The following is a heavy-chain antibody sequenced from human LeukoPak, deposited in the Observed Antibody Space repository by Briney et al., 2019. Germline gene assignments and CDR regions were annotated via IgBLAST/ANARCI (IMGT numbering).Heavy chain of an antibody. J-gene: IGHJ4*02. Sequence: PGGSLRLSCAASGFTFSSYSMNWVRQAPGKGLEWVSSISSSSSYIYYADSVKGRFTISRDNAKNSLYLQMNSLRAEDTAVYYCARDLRAAAGMMGFDYWGQGTLVTVSS. CDR3: ARDLRAAAGMMGFDY. CDR1: GFTFSSYS. V-gene: IGHV3-21*01. D-gene: IGHD6-13*01. CDR2: ISSSSSYI.